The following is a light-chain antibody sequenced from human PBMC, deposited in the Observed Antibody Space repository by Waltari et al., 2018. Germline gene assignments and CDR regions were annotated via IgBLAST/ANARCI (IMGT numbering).Light chain of an antibody. J-gene: IGLJ1*01. CDR1: SSDVGGYNY. CDR3: SSTTTSNPYV. Sequence: QSALTQPASVSGSPGQSITISCTGTSSDVGGYNYVSWYQHHPGKAPKLMIYEVSNRPSGVSNRFSGSKSGNTASLTISGLQAEDEADYYCSSTTTSNPYVFGSGTKVTVL. V-gene: IGLV2-14*01. CDR2: EVS.